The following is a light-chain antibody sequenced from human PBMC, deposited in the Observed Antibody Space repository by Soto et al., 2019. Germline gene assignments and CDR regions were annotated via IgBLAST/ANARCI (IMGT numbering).Light chain of an antibody. V-gene: IGKV1-9*01. CDR3: QQLNGYPIT. Sequence: IQLTQSPSSLSASVGDIGTITCRASQAISSYLAWYQQKPGKAPKLLIFAASTLQSGVPSRFSGSGFRTDFTLTISSLQPEDFATYYCQQLNGYPITFGQRTRLEN. J-gene: IGKJ5*01. CDR1: QAISSY. CDR2: AAS.